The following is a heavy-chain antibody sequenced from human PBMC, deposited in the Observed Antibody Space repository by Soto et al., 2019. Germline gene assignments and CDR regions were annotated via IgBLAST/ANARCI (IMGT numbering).Heavy chain of an antibody. J-gene: IGHJ5*01. V-gene: IGHV1-46*03. CDR3: AIELSWHDLLWWFDF. CDR1: GYSFTSHY. D-gene: IGHD1-1*01. Sequence: ASVKVSCKAIGYSFTSHYMHWVRQAPGQGLEWMGTIYPGGVNIAYAQKFQGRATMTKDTSTSTVYMELTSLTSEDTAVYYCAIELSWHDLLWWFDFRGPGTLVTVFS. CDR2: IYPGGVNI.